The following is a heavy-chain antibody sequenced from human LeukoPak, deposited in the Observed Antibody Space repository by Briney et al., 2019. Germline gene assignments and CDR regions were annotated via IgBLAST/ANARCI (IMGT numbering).Heavy chain of an antibody. CDR1: GGSFSGYY. V-gene: IGHV4-34*01. CDR2: INHSGST. J-gene: IGHJ4*02. CDR3: AREAYSGCEVLGDY. D-gene: IGHD5-12*01. Sequence: SETLSLTCAVYGGSFSGYYWSWIRQPPGKGLEWIGEINHSGSTNYNPSLKSRVTISVDTSKNQFSLKLSSVTAADTAVYYCAREAYSGCEVLGDYWGQGTLVTVSS.